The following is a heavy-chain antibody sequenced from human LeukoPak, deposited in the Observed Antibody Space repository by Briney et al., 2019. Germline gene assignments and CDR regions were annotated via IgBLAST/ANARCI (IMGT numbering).Heavy chain of an antibody. CDR2: MNPNSGNT. CDR1: GYTFTSYD. CDR3: ARDLGARRSPRSRYSSSWPLDY. D-gene: IGHD6-13*01. V-gene: IGHV1-8*01. Sequence: ASVKVSCKASGYTFTSYDINWVRQATGQGLEWMGWMNPNSGNTGYAQKFQGRVTMTRNTSISTAYMELSSLRSEDTAVYYCARDLGARRSPRSRYSSSWPLDYWGQGTLVTVSS. J-gene: IGHJ4*02.